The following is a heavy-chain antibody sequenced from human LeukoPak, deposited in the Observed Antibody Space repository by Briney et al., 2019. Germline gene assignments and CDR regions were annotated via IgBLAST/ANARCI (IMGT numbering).Heavy chain of an antibody. J-gene: IGHJ6*03. CDR2: ISYDGSNK. Sequence: GGSLRLSCAASGFTFSSYAMHWVRQAPGKGLEWVAVISYDGSNKYYADSVKGRFTISRDNSKNTLYLQMNSLRADDTAVYYCAKRRGLELTYYYHMDVWAKGPRSPSP. CDR1: GFTFSSYA. V-gene: IGHV3-30*04. D-gene: IGHD1-7*01. CDR3: AKRRGLELTYYYHMDV.